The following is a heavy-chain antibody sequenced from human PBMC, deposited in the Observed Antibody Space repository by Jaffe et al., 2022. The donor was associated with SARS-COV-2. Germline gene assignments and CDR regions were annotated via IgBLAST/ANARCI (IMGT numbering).Heavy chain of an antibody. CDR1: GFSFDDYA. J-gene: IGHJ3*01. D-gene: IGHD3-10*01. CDR2: ISWDSTDI. V-gene: IGHV3-9*01. Sequence: EAQLVESGGTLVQPGRSLRLSCSASGFSFDDYAMHWVRQAPGKGLEWVSGISWDSTDIDYVDSVKGRFTISRDNAKNSLYLQMDSLETEDTALYFCAKDTYYGSGIHDAYDVWGQGTMVVVSS. CDR3: AKDTYYGSGIHDAYDV.